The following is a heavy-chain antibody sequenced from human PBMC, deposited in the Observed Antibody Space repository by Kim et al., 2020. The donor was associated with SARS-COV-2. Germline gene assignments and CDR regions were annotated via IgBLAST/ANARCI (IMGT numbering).Heavy chain of an antibody. Sequence: SETLSLTCTVSGGSISSSSHYWGWIRQFPGKGLEWIGSISYTGSTYYNASLKSRVTMAAYTSKNLLSLNLSPVTAADTAVYYCARPIGDEDVYDIWGQG. V-gene: IGHV4-39*01. D-gene: IGHD1-26*01. CDR1: GGSISSSSHY. J-gene: IGHJ3*02. CDR3: ARPIGDEDVYDI. CDR2: ISYTGST.